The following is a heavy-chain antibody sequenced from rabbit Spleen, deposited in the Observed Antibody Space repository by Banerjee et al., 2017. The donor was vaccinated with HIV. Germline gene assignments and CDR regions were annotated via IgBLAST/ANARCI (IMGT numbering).Heavy chain of an antibody. V-gene: IGHV1S45*01. CDR1: GFSFSSTYY. Sequence: QEQLVESGGDLVKPGASLTLTCTASGFSFSSTYYMCWVRQPPGKGLEWIGCIYPGSSGTTYYASWAKGRFTISKASSTTVTLQMTSLTAADTATYFCARTISGYHPTGLDLWGPGTLVTVS. CDR2: IYPGSSGTT. J-gene: IGHJ3*01. CDR3: ARTISGYHPTGLDL. D-gene: IGHD4-1*01.